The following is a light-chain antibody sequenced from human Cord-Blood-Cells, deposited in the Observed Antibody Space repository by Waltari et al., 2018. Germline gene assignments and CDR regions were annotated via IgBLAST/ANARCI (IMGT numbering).Light chain of an antibody. Sequence: SYELTQPPSVSVYPGQTASITCSGDKLGDKYACWYQQKPGQSPVRVIYQDSKRPSGIPERFSGSNSGNTATLTISGTQAMDEADYYCQAWDSSTAVVFGGGTKLTVL. CDR2: QDS. CDR3: QAWDSSTAVV. V-gene: IGLV3-1*01. J-gene: IGLJ2*01. CDR1: KLGDKY.